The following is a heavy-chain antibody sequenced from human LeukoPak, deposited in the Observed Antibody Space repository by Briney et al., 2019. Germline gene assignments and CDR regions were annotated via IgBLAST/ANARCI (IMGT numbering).Heavy chain of an antibody. Sequence: SETLSLTCAVSGGSISGSNWWSWVRQPPGKGLEWIGEIYHSGSTNYSPSLKSRVTISVDKSKNQFSLKLSSVTAADTAVYYCARDQGYSYGYNFDYWGQGTLVTVSS. J-gene: IGHJ4*02. CDR2: IYHSGST. CDR1: GGSISGSNW. V-gene: IGHV4-4*02. CDR3: ARDQGYSYGYNFDY. D-gene: IGHD5-18*01.